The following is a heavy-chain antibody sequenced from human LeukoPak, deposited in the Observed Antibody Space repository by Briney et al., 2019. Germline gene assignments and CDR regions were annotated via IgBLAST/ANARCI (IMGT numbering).Heavy chain of an antibody. D-gene: IGHD3-16*01. V-gene: IGHV1-18*01. CDR2: ISAYNGNT. J-gene: IGHJ6*03. CDR3: ARDFRGVLGDQYYYYYMDV. CDR1: GYTFTSYG. Sequence: GASVKVSCKASGYTFTSYGISWVRQAPGQGLEWMGWISAYNGNTNYAQKLQGRVTMTTDTPTSTAYMELRSLRSDDTAVYYCARDFRGVLGDQYYYYYMDVWGKGTTVTISS.